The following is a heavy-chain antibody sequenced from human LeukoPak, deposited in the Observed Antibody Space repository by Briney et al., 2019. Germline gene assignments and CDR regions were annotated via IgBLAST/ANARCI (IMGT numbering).Heavy chain of an antibody. J-gene: IGHJ6*02. CDR2: ISSSSSYI. CDR3: ARGLLRYFDQYGMDV. D-gene: IGHD3-9*01. CDR1: GFTFSSYS. V-gene: IGHV3-21*01. Sequence: GGSLRLSCAASGFTFSSYSMNWVRQAPGKGLEWVSSISSSSSYIYYADSVKGRFTISRDNPKNTLYLQMNSLRAEDTAVYYCARGLLRYFDQYGMDVWGQGTTVTVSS.